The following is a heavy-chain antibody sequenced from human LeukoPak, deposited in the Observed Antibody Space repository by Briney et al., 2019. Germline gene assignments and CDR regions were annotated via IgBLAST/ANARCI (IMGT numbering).Heavy chain of an antibody. J-gene: IGHJ4*02. Sequence: GGSLRLSCAASGFTFSSYGMHWVRQAPGKGLEWVAVISYDGSNKYYADSVKGRFTISRDNSKNTLYLQMDSLRAEDTAVYYCAKDMIVERYYFDYWGQGTLVTVSS. CDR1: GFTFSSYG. D-gene: IGHD3-22*01. CDR2: ISYDGSNK. V-gene: IGHV3-30*18. CDR3: AKDMIVERYYFDY.